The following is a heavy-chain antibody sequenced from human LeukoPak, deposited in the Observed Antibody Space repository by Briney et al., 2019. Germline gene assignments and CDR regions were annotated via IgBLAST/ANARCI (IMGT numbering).Heavy chain of an antibody. CDR3: AREYDSTVTRSYSFDY. D-gene: IGHD4-17*01. J-gene: IGHJ4*02. V-gene: IGHV1-69*04. Sequence: GASVKVSCKASGGTFSTYGINWVRQAPGQGLEWMGSIIPIPGKATYAQRLQGRVTITADKSTITAYMEVSSLRSEDTAVYFCAREYDSTVTRSYSFDYWGQGTLVTVSS. CDR1: GGTFSTYG. CDR2: IIPIPGKA.